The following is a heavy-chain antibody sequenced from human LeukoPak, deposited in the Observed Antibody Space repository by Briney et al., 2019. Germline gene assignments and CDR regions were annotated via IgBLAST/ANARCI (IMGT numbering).Heavy chain of an antibody. D-gene: IGHD6-19*01. V-gene: IGHV3-23*01. CDR1: GFTFSSYG. CDR2: ISGSGGST. CDR3: AKSGSGWKSWGAYYYYYYMDV. J-gene: IGHJ6*03. Sequence: PGGSLRLSCAASGFTFSSYGMSWVRQAPGKGLEWVSAISGSGGSTYYADSVKGRFTISRDNSKNTLYLQMNSLRAEDTAVYYCAKSGSGWKSWGAYYYYYYMDVWGKGTTVTISS.